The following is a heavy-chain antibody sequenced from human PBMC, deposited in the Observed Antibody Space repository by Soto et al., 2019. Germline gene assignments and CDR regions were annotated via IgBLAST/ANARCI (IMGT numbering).Heavy chain of an antibody. J-gene: IGHJ4*02. V-gene: IGHV3-48*01. CDR2: ISSSSSTI. CDR1: GFTFSSYS. D-gene: IGHD3-16*02. CDR3: ARDVITMVRGAWYDYIWGSYRRHHDY. Sequence: LRLSCAASGFTFSSYSINWVRQAPGKGLEWVSYISSSSSTIYYADSVKGRFTISRDNAKNSLYLQMNSLRAEDTAVYYCARDVITMVRGAWYDYIWGSYRRHHDYWGQGTLVTVSS.